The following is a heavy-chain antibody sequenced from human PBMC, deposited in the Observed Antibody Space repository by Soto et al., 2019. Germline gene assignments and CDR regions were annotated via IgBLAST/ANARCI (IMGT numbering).Heavy chain of an antibody. CDR3: EMVDNYVTPTPQDV. Sequence: ASVKVSCKASGYIFVNYGIAWVRQAPGQGLERMGWISPYTSNTHSATKVQGRLTMTTDTSTSTAYMDLGSLTSDDTAVYYCEMVDNYVTPTPQDVSGQGTTVTVSS. CDR2: ISPYTSNT. J-gene: IGHJ6*02. CDR1: GYIFVNYG. D-gene: IGHD3-16*01. V-gene: IGHV1-18*01.